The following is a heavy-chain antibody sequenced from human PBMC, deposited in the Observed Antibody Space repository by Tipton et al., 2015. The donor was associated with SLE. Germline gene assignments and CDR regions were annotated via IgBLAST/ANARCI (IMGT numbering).Heavy chain of an antibody. J-gene: IGHJ2*01. Sequence: TLSLTCTVSGGSISSYYWSWIRQPPGKGLEWIGYIYTTGSTNYNPSLRGRVTMSVDTSKNQFSLKLNSVTAADTAVYYCARRRIAETDRYFDLWGRGPLVTVSS. CDR2: IYTTGST. V-gene: IGHV4-4*09. D-gene: IGHD6-13*01. CDR3: ARRRIAETDRYFDL. CDR1: GGSISSYY.